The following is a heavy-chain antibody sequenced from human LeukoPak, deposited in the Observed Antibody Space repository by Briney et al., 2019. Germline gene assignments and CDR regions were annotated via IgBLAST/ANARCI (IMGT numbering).Heavy chain of an antibody. V-gene: IGHV4-39*01. CDR1: GDYITTTNYY. D-gene: IGHD3-9*01. Sequence: RTSETLSLTYNVSGDYITTTNYYWAWIRQPSGKGLEWIASVFYSGTTYYHPSLKSRVIISMDTSRKQISLRLSSVTATDTAIYYCARRSRLYKHETTGYHDSWGQGTLVTVSS. CDR2: VFYSGTT. CDR3: ARRSRLYKHETTGYHDS. J-gene: IGHJ4*02.